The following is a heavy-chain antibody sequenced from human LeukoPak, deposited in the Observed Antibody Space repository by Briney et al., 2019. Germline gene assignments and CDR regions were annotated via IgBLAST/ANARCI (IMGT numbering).Heavy chain of an antibody. V-gene: IGHV4-34*01. CDR3: ARVPYPLVGVVPWFDP. Sequence: SETLSLTCAVYGGSFSGYYWSWIRQPPGKGLEWIGEINHSGSTNYNPSLKSRVTISVDTSKNQFSLKLSSVTAADTAVYYRARVPYPLVGVVPWFDPWGQGTLVTVSS. CDR2: INHSGST. CDR1: GGSFSGYY. J-gene: IGHJ5*02. D-gene: IGHD3-3*01.